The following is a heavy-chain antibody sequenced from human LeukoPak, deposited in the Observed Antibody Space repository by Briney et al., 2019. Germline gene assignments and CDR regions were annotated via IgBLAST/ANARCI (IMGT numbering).Heavy chain of an antibody. J-gene: IGHJ4*02. CDR2: ISSSSSTI. D-gene: IGHD1-1*01. CDR3: ARDWNDVFDY. Sequence: PGGSLRLSCAASGFTFSSYSMNWVRQAPGKGLGWVSYISSSSSTIYYADSVKGRFTISRDNAKNSLYLQMNSLRAEDTAVYYCARDWNDVFDYWGQGTLVTVSS. V-gene: IGHV3-48*01. CDR1: GFTFSSYS.